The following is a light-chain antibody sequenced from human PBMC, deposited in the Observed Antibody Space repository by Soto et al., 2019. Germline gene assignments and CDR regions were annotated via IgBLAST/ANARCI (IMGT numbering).Light chain of an antibody. V-gene: IGKV3-15*01. J-gene: IGKJ2*01. CDR1: QSVSSN. CDR2: GAS. CDR3: QQYNNWPPYT. Sequence: EIVMTQSPATLSVSPGERATLSCRASQSVSSNLAWYQQKPGQAPRLLIYGASTRATGIPARFRGSGSGTEFTLTISSLQSEDFAVYYCQQYNNWPPYTFGQGTKVDIK.